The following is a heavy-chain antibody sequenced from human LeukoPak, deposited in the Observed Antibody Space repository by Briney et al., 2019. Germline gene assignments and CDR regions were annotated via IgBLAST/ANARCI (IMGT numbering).Heavy chain of an antibody. J-gene: IGHJ4*02. V-gene: IGHV4-61*02. CDR2: FKTSGTI. D-gene: IGHD5-24*01. CDR1: GGSLSSGPYH. CDR3: AKMKGDY. Sequence: SETLSLTCTVSGGSLSSGPYHWSWLRQPAGKGLEWIGRFKTSGTINYNPSLKSRLTISVDTSRNQFSLKLSSVTAADTAVYYCAKMKGDYWGRGTLVTVSS.